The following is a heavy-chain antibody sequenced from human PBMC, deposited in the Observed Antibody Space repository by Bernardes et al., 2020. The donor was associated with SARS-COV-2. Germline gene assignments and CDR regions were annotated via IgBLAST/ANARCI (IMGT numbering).Heavy chain of an antibody. Sequence: SETLSLTCTVSGGSISSYYWSWIRQPAGKGLEWIGRIYTSGSTNYNPSLKSRVTMSVDTSKNQFSLKLSSLTAADTAVYYCARDRAAAGPLYYYYYGMDVWGSGTTVTVSS. CDR1: GGSISSYY. CDR2: IYTSGST. V-gene: IGHV4-4*07. CDR3: ARDRAAAGPLYYYYYGMDV. D-gene: IGHD6-13*01. J-gene: IGHJ6*04.